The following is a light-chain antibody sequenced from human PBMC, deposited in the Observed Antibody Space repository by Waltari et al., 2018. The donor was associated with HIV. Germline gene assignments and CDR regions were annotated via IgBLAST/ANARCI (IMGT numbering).Light chain of an antibody. CDR3: SSYSGSNTLV. V-gene: IGLV2-8*01. Sequence: QSALTQPPSASGSPGQSVTISCTGTSSDVGGYNYVSWYQQLPGRAPKLMIYDVTNRPSSVPAPVSGSKSGNTASLTVSGLQAEDEADYCCSSYSGSNTLVFGGGTKLTVL. J-gene: IGLJ2*01. CDR1: SSDVGGYNY. CDR2: DVT.